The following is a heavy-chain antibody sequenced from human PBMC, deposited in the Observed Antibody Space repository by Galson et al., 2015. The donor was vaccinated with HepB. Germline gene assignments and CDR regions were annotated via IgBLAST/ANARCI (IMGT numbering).Heavy chain of an antibody. V-gene: IGHV1-2*02. CDR3: ASRGSYDYGED. J-gene: IGHJ4*02. D-gene: IGHD4-17*01. Sequence: SVKVSCKVSGYTLRELSMHWMRQAPGQGLEWMGWINPNSGGTNHAQKFQGRVTMTRDTSITTAYMELSRLRSDDTAVYYCASRGSYDYGEDWGQGTLVTVSS. CDR2: INPNSGGT. CDR1: GYTLRELS.